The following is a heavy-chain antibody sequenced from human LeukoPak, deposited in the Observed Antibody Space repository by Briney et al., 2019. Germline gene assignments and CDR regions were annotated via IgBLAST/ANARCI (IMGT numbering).Heavy chain of an antibody. D-gene: IGHD2-2*02. CDR2: MNPNSGNT. CDR3: SSGGLEGYCSSTSCYTLFD. Sequence: GASVKVSCKASGYTFTSYDINWVRQATGQGLEWMGWMNPNSGNTGYAQKFQGRVTITRNTSISTAYMELSSLRSEDTAVSYCSSGGLEGYCSSTSCYTLFDWGQGTLGTVSS. J-gene: IGHJ4*02. CDR1: GYTFTSYD. V-gene: IGHV1-8*03.